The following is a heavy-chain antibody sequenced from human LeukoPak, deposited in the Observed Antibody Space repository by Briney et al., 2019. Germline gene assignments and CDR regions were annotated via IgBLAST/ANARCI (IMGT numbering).Heavy chain of an antibody. Sequence: GGSLRLSCAASGFTFDDYTMHWVRQVPGKGLEWVSLISWDGATTYYADSMKDRFTISRDNSKNSLYLQLNSLRTEDTAFYYCAKGSGWSYFDYWGQGALVTVSS. CDR3: AKGSGWSYFDY. CDR1: GFTFDDYT. D-gene: IGHD6-19*01. J-gene: IGHJ4*02. CDR2: ISWDGATT. V-gene: IGHV3-43*01.